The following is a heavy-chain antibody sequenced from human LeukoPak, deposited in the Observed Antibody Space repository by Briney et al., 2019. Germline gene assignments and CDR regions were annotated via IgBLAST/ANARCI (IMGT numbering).Heavy chain of an antibody. J-gene: IGHJ4*02. V-gene: IGHV4-4*02. CDR1: LDXTTSNF. Sequence: SETLSLTCTVSLDXTTSNFCSWVRQPPGKGLEWIGEIHRSGSPNYNPSLQSRVTISIDRSKNQIALELSSVTAADTAVYYCAREIVGGFNPGAYWGQGILVTVSS. D-gene: IGHD1-14*01. CDR3: AREIVGGFNPGAY. CDR2: IHRSGSP.